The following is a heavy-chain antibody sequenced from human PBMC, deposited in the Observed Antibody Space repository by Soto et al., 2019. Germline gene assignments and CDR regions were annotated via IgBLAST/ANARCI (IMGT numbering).Heavy chain of an antibody. CDR2: IYDSGST. CDR3: ARNPAP. V-gene: IGHV4-59*12. CDR1: GGSISSYF. J-gene: IGHJ5*02. Sequence: SETLSLTCTVSGGSISSYFWSWIRQPPGKGLEWIGYIYDSGSTYYNPSLKSRVTISVDRSKNQFSLKLSSVTAADTAVYFCARNPAPWGQGTLVTVSS.